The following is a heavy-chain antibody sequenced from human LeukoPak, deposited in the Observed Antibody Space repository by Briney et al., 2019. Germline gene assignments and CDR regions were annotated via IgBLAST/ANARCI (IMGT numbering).Heavy chain of an antibody. CDR2: ISYDGSNK. Sequence: GGSLRLSCAASGFTFSSYAMHWVRQAPGKGLEWVAVISYDGSNKYYADSVKGRFTISRDNSKNTLYLQMNSLRAEDAAVHYCARQWRGYSYEIDYWGQGTLVTVSS. CDR1: GFTFSSYA. CDR3: ARQWRGYSYEIDY. V-gene: IGHV3-30*04. J-gene: IGHJ4*02. D-gene: IGHD5-18*01.